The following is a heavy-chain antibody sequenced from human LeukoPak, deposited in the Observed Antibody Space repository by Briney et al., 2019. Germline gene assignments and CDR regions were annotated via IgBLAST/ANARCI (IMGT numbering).Heavy chain of an antibody. CDR2: INPSGGST. V-gene: IGHV1-46*01. CDR3: ASSGDVLLWFWELGYYYGMDV. CDR1: GYTFTSYY. Sequence: EASVKVSCKASGYTFTSYYMHWVRQAPGQGLEWMGIINPSGGSTSYAQKFQGRVTMTRDTSTSTVYMELSSLRSEDTAVYYCASSGDVLLWFWELGYYYGMDVWGQGTTVTVSS. J-gene: IGHJ6*02. D-gene: IGHD3-10*01.